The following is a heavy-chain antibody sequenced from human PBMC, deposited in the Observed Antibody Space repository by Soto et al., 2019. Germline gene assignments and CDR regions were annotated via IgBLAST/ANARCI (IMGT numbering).Heavy chain of an antibody. CDR3: ARDYSDDDGYNYPPFDY. CDR2: IKQDGSEK. Sequence: EVQLVESGGGLVQPGGSVRLSCAASGFTFSSYWMSWVRQAPGKGLEWVANIKQDGSEKYYVDSVKGRFTISRDNAKNSLYLQMNSLRAEDTAVYYCARDYSDDDGYNYPPFDYWGQGTLVTVSS. D-gene: IGHD5-12*01. J-gene: IGHJ4*02. CDR1: GFTFSSYW. V-gene: IGHV3-7*05.